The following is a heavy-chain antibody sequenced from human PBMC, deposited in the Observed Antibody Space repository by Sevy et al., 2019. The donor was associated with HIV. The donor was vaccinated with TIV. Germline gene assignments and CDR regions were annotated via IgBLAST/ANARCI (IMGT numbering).Heavy chain of an antibody. Sequence: GGSLRLSCAASGFPFNDHAMHWVRQVPGKGLEWVSGISWNSRNIGYADSVKGRFTISRDNARHFVYLQMNSLRAEDTAVYYCARDQAWDGMDVWGQGTTVTVSS. CDR1: GFPFNDHA. CDR2: ISWNSRNI. J-gene: IGHJ6*02. D-gene: IGHD1-26*01. CDR3: ARDQAWDGMDV. V-gene: IGHV3-9*01.